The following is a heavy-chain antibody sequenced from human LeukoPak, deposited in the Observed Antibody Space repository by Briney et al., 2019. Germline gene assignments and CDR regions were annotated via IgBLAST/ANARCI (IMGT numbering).Heavy chain of an antibody. CDR3: AKGLSVASSFFDQ. Sequence: GGSLRLSCAASGFTFSSNAMSWVRQAPGKGLEWVSYITGSGGSTLYADSVKGRFTVSRDNSKNTLYLQMNSLRAEDTAVYYYAKGLSVASSFFDQWGQGTLVTVSS. V-gene: IGHV3-23*01. J-gene: IGHJ4*02. CDR2: ITGSGGST. D-gene: IGHD2-15*01. CDR1: GFTFSSNA.